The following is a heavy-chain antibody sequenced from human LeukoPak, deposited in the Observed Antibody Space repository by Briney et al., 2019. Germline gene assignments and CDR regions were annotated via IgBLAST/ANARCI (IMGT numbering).Heavy chain of an antibody. CDR2: IIPIFGTA. CDR1: GGTFSSYA. V-gene: IGHV1-69*01. J-gene: IGHJ4*02. Sequence: SVKVSCKASGGTFSSYAISWVRQAPGQGLEWMGGIIPIFGTANYAQKFQGRVTITADESTSTAYMELSSLRSEDTAVYYCARYYYGSGSSLDYWGQGTLVTVSS. CDR3: ARYYYGSGSSLDY. D-gene: IGHD3-10*01.